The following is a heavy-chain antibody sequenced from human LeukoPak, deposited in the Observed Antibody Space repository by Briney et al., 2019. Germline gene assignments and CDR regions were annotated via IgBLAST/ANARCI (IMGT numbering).Heavy chain of an antibody. CDR1: GGSISSYY. J-gene: IGHJ4*02. CDR2: IYFSGGS. Sequence: SETLSLTCTVSGGSISSYYWSWIRQAPGKGLEWIGYIYFSGGSTYNPSLKGRLTISVDTSKNQFSLRLTSVTAADTAVYSCARAGVVATIFDYWGQGTLVTVSS. CDR3: ARAGVVATIFDY. D-gene: IGHD5-12*01. V-gene: IGHV4-59*01.